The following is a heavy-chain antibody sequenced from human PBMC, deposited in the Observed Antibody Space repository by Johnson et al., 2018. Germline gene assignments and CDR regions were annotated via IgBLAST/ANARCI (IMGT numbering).Heavy chain of an antibody. V-gene: IGHV3-33*01. Sequence: VQLVESGGGVVQPGRSLRLSCAASGFTFSSYVMHWVRQAPGKGLEWVAVIWFDGSNKYYADSVKGGFIISRDNSKNTLYRQMNSLRAEDTDVYYCASGAYYDSSGYYARSMGAFDIWGQGTMVTVSS. CDR1: GFTFSSYV. CDR3: ASGAYYDSSGYYARSMGAFDI. CDR2: IWFDGSNK. J-gene: IGHJ3*02. D-gene: IGHD3-22*01.